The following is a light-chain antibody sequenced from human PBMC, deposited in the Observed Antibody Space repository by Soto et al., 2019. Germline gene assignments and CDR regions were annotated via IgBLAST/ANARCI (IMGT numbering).Light chain of an antibody. CDR1: SGSVSTSYY. V-gene: IGLV8-61*01. J-gene: IGLJ3*02. CDR3: VLDMGSGIWV. CDR2: STN. Sequence: AVVTQEPSFSVSPGRTVTLTCGLSSGSVSTSYYPSWYQQTPGQAPRTLIYSTNTRSSGVPDRFSGSILGNKAALTITGAQADDESDYYCVLDMGSGIWVFGGGTKVTVL.